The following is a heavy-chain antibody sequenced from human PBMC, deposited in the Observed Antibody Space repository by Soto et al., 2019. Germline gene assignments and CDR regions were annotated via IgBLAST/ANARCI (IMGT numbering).Heavy chain of an antibody. D-gene: IGHD4-17*01. V-gene: IGHV1-69*02. J-gene: IGHJ6*03. CDR2: IIPILGIP. Sequence: QVQLVQSGAEVKKPGSSVKVSCKASGDTFSRHTISWVRQAPGQGLEWMGRIIPILGIPNYAQKLQGRVTITADKSTSTAYMDLSSLRSEDTAVYYCARVAEMGTVTKGYYYYMDVWGKGTTVTVSS. CDR1: GDTFSRHT. CDR3: ARVAEMGTVTKGYYYYMDV.